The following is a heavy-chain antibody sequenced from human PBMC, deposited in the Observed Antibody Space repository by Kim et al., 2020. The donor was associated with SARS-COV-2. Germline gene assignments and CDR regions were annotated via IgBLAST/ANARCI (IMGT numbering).Heavy chain of an antibody. CDR3: ARNSAMDV. V-gene: IGHV3-11*01. CDR2: ISTNGWTR. CDR1: GFTFSDYY. D-gene: IGHD6-13*01. J-gene: IGHJ6*02. Sequence: GGSLRLSCTASGFTFSDYYMSWVRQAPGKGLEWVSYISTNGWTRSYGDSVRGRFTISRDNTMASLYLQMNSLRAEDTAVYYCARNSAMDVWGQGTTVTVS.